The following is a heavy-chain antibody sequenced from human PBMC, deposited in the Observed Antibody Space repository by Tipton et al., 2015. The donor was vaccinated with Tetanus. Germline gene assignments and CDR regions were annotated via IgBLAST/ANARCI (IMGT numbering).Heavy chain of an antibody. CDR2: IYPGDSDT. CDR1: GYIFNNYW. CDR3: GRAHWTDGVCNFDF. Sequence: QLVQSGGEVKKPGESLKISCKGSGYIFNNYWIGWVRQKPGKGLEWMGCIYPGDSDTRYSPSFQGQVTIPVDKSINTAYLQRSSLKASDPSMFYCGRAHWTDGVCNFDFWGQGALVAVAS. V-gene: IGHV5-51*01. D-gene: IGHD3/OR15-3a*01. J-gene: IGHJ4*02.